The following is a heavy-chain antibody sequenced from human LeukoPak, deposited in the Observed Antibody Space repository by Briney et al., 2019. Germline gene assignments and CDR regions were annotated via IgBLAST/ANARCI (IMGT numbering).Heavy chain of an antibody. V-gene: IGHV4-59*01. CDR1: GGSISSYY. CDR2: IYYSGST. D-gene: IGHD2-21*01. CDR3: ARDLGGGGADTGNWFDP. Sequence: PSETLSLTCTVSGGSISSYYWSWIRQPPGRGLEWIGYIYYSGSTNYNPSLKSRVTISVDTSKNQFSLKLSSVTAADTAVYYCARDLGGGGADTGNWFDPWGQGTLVTVSS. J-gene: IGHJ5*02.